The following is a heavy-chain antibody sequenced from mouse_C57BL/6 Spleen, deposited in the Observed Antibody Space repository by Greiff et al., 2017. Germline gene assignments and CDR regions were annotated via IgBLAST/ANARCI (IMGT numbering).Heavy chain of an antibody. CDR1: GFTFSSYA. Sequence: EVKLVESGEGLVKPGGSLKLSCAASGFTFSSYAMSWVRQTPEKRLEWVAYISSGGDYIYYADTVKGRFTISRDNARNTLYLQMSSLKSEDTAMYYCTRDEGAYAMDYWGQGTSGTVSS. J-gene: IGHJ4*01. CDR3: TRDEGAYAMDY. V-gene: IGHV5-9-1*02. CDR2: ISSGGDYI.